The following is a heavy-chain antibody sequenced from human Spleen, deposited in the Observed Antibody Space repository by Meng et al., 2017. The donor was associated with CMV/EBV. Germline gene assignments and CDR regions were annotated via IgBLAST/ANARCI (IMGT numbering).Heavy chain of an antibody. Sequence: SVSGGCISGVSSCWGWIRQPQGKGRMWIGTIYYTGSTYYNPSLKSRVTISVDTSKNQFSLSLNSVTATDTAVYYCARGGGWEPYFDYWGQGTLVTVSS. D-gene: IGHD1-26*01. J-gene: IGHJ4*02. CDR2: IYYTGST. CDR3: ARGGGWEPYFDY. V-gene: IGHV4-39*01. CDR1: GGCISGVSSC.